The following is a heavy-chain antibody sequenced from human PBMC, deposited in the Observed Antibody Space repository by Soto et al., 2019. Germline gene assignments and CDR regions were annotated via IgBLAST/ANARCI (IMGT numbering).Heavy chain of an antibody. J-gene: IGHJ4*02. V-gene: IGHV1-3*01. CDR1: GYPFTIYA. CDR3: ARDSSSSTSFDY. Sequence: ASVKVSCKASGYPFTIYAIHGVRQAPGQSLEWMGWINPGNGDTKYSQIFQGRVTITWDTSARTAYMDLSSLISEDTADHYCARDSSSSTSFDYWGQGARVTSPQ. D-gene: IGHD6-6*01. CDR2: INPGNGDT.